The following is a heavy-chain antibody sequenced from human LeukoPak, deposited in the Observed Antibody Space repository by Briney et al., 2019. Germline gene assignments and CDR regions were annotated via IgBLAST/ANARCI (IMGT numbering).Heavy chain of an antibody. J-gene: IGHJ4*02. Sequence: SETLSLTCTVSGGSISSYYWSWIRQPPGKGLECIGYIYYSGSTNHNPALKSRVTISVDTSKNQFSLKLSSVTAADTAVYYCARAIAAGTTTIRGIFDYWGQGTLVTVSS. CDR3: ARAIAAGTTTIRGIFDY. D-gene: IGHD6-13*01. V-gene: IGHV4-59*01. CDR2: IYYSGST. CDR1: GGSISSYY.